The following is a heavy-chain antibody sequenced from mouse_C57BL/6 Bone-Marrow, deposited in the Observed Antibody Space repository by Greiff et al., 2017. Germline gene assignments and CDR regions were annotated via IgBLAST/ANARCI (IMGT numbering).Heavy chain of an antibody. CDR3: TSLGDY. V-gene: IGHV1-42*01. J-gene: IGHJ2*01. CDR1: GYSFTGYY. CDR2: INPSTGGT. D-gene: IGHD3-3*01. Sequence: VQLKESGPELVKPGASVKISCKASGYSFTGYYMNWVKQSPEKSLEWIGEINPSTGGTTYNQKFKAKATLTVDKSSSTAYMQLKSLTSEDSAVYYCTSLGDYWGQGTTLTVSS.